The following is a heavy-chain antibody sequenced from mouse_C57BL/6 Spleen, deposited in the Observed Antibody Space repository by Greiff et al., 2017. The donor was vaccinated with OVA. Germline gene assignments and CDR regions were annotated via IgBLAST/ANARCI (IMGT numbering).Heavy chain of an antibody. CDR3: TRYYGSSSWYFDV. V-gene: IGHV1-15*01. Sequence: QVQLKESGAELVRPGASVTLSCKASGYTFTDYEMHWVKQTPVHGLEWIGAIDPETGGTAYNQKFKGKAILTADKSSSTAYMELRRLTSEDSAVYYCTRYYGSSSWYFDVWGTGTTVTVSS. D-gene: IGHD1-1*01. CDR2: IDPETGGT. CDR1: GYTFTDYE. J-gene: IGHJ1*03.